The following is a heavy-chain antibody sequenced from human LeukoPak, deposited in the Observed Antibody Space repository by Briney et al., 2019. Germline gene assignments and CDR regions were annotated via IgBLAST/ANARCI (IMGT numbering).Heavy chain of an antibody. CDR3: ATDSTLRLGELSLYLDAFDI. CDR1: GYTLTELS. CDR2: XGPEDGET. V-gene: IGHV1-24*01. Sequence: GASVKVSCKVSGYTLTELSMHWVRQAPGKGLEWMXXXGPEDGETIYAQKFQGRVTMTEDTSTDTAYMELSSLRSEDTAVYYCATDSTLRLGELSLYLDAFDIWGQGTMVTVSS. D-gene: IGHD3-16*02. J-gene: IGHJ3*02.